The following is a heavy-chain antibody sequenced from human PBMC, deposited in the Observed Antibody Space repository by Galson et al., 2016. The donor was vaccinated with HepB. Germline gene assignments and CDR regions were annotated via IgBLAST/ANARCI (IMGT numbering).Heavy chain of an antibody. CDR2: ISGGDDNS. CDR3: AKLSITNIRSGYYGSPNL. D-gene: IGHD3-3*01. V-gene: IGHV3-23*01. CDR1: GFTFTTYA. Sequence: SLRLSCAASGFTFTTYAMSWVRQAPGKGLEWVASISGGDDNSFCADSVKGRFTISRDNSKNTVSLQMYSLRAEDTAVYYCAKLSITNIRSGYYGSPNLWGQGTLVTVSS. J-gene: IGHJ5*02.